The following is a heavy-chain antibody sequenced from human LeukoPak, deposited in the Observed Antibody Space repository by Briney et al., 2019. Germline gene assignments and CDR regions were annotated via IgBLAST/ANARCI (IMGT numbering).Heavy chain of an antibody. Sequence: GGSLRLSCAVSGLRFSDSWMTWVRQIPGKGLQWVASIHEDAGEKQYLESVRGRFTISRDNAKSSLYLQMNSLRVEDTAVYYCATSKDRYGHYWGQGTLVTVSS. CDR2: IHEDAGEK. CDR1: GLRFSDSW. V-gene: IGHV3-7*05. J-gene: IGHJ4*02. CDR3: ATSKDRYGHY. D-gene: IGHD5-18*01.